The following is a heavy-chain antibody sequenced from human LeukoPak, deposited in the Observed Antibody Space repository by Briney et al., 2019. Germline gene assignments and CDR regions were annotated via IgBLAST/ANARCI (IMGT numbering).Heavy chain of an antibody. D-gene: IGHD3-16*02. Sequence: GGSLRLSCAASGFTFSSYSMNWVRQAPGKGLEWVSYINSSSSTIYYADSVKGRFTISRDNAKNSLYLQMNSLRAEDTAVYYCARGPTTLGLRLGELSLRADYWGQGALVTVSS. CDR1: GFTFSSYS. J-gene: IGHJ4*02. V-gene: IGHV3-48*01. CDR3: ARGPTTLGLRLGELSLRADY. CDR2: INSSSSTI.